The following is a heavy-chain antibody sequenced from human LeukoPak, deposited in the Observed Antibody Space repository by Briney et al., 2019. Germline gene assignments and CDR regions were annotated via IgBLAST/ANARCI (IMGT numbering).Heavy chain of an antibody. CDR2: ISSSSSYI. D-gene: IGHD6-13*01. Sequence: PGGSLRLSCAASGFTFSSYSMNWVRQAPGKGLEWVSSISSSSSYIYYADSVKGRFTISRDNAKNSLYLQMNSLRAEDTAVYYCARGPIAAAEGIDYWGQGTLVTVSS. CDR1: GFTFSSYS. J-gene: IGHJ4*02. V-gene: IGHV3-21*01. CDR3: ARGPIAAAEGIDY.